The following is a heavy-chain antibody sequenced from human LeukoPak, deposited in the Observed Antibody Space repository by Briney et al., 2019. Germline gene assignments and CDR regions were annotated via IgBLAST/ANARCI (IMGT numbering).Heavy chain of an antibody. D-gene: IGHD2-15*01. CDR1: GFTFSTYA. CDR3: VKDRSSRGYCSGGNCVFEL. V-gene: IGHV3-64D*06. J-gene: IGHJ4*02. Sequence: PGRSLRLSCSASGFTFSTYAIHWVRQAPGKGLEYVSALSSNGGRTYHADSVKGRFTISRDNSKNTLYLQMSSLRAEDTAVYYCVKDRSSRGYCSGGNCVFELWGQGTLVTVSS. CDR2: LSSNGGRT.